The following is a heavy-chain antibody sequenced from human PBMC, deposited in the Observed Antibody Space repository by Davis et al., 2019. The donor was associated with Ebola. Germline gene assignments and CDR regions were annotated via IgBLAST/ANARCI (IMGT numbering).Heavy chain of an antibody. D-gene: IGHD6-19*01. J-gene: IGHJ5*02. CDR1: GYTFTSYY. CDR3: ARGGTGYSSGWIGFSFRPYNWFDP. Sequence: ASVKVSCKASGYTFTSYYMHWVRQAPGQGLEWMGIINPSGGSTSYAQKFQGRVTMTRNTSISTAYMELSSLRSEDTAVYYCARGGTGYSSGWIGFSFRPYNWFDPWGQGTLVTVSS. CDR2: INPSGGST. V-gene: IGHV1-46*01.